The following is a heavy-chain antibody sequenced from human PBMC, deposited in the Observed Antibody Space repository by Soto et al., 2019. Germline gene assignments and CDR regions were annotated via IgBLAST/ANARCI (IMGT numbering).Heavy chain of an antibody. Sequence: QVQLQESGPGLVKPSQTLSLTCTVSGGSISSGGYYWSWIRQHTGKGLEWIGYIYYSGSTYYNPSLKSQVTISVDTSKNQFSLKLSSVTAADTAVYYCARGGGRPYSWFDPWGQGTLVTVSS. CDR1: GGSISSGGYY. CDR2: IYYSGST. V-gene: IGHV4-31*01. D-gene: IGHD3-10*01. J-gene: IGHJ5*02. CDR3: ARGGGRPYSWFDP.